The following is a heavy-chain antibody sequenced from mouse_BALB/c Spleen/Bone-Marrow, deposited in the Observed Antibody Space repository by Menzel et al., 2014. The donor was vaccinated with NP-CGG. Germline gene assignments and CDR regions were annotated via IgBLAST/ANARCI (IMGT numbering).Heavy chain of an antibody. Sequence: QLQQSAPELVKPGASVKMSCKASGYTFTSYVMHWVKQKPGQGLEWIGNINPYNDGTKYNEKFKGKATLTSYKSSSSAFMELSSLTSEDSAVYYCARSLYGYDWYFDVWDAGTTVTVSS. V-gene: IGHV1-14*01. J-gene: IGHJ1*01. D-gene: IGHD2-2*01. CDR2: INPYNDGT. CDR1: GYTFTSYV. CDR3: ARSLYGYDWYFDV.